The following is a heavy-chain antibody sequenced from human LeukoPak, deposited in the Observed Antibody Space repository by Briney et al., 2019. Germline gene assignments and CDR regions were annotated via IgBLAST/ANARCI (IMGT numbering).Heavy chain of an antibody. CDR1: GYTFINHG. D-gene: IGHD3-16*01. V-gene: IGHV1-18*01. CDR2: ISAYTGDT. J-gene: IGHJ5*02. CDR3: ARGLGLRLRPSRFDP. Sequence: GASVKVSCKTSGYTFINHGIGWARQAPGQGLEWMGWISAYTGDTHYVQKFNDRVTMTIDTSTSTAYMELTSLRSDDTAFYYCARGLGLRLRPSRFDPWGQGTLVTVSS.